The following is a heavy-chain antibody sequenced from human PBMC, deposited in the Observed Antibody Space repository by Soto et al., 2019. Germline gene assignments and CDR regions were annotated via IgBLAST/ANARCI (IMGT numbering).Heavy chain of an antibody. CDR3: ARTLVRATILFDY. D-gene: IGHD1-26*01. V-gene: IGHV4-30-4*01. CDR2: IYYGGST. CDR1: GGSISSGDYY. Sequence: SETLSLTCTVSGGSISSGDYYWTWIRQPPGKGLEWIGYIYYGGSTYYNPSLKSRVTISEGTSKNQFSLNLSSVTAAYTAVYYCARTLVRATILFDYWGQGTLVTVSS. J-gene: IGHJ4*02.